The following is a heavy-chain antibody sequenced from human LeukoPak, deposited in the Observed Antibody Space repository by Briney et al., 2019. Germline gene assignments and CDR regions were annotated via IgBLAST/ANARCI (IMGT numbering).Heavy chain of an antibody. CDR3: ARVQYSGYDGSEDY. CDR2: IRYDGNNK. Sequence: GGSLRLSCGASGFTFCNYGMLWVRQAPGKGLEWVAFIRYDGNNKLYADSVKGRFTISRDNAKNSLYLQMNSLRAEDTAVYYCARVQYSGYDGSEDYWGQGTLVTVSS. D-gene: IGHD5-12*01. V-gene: IGHV3-30*02. J-gene: IGHJ4*02. CDR1: GFTFCNYG.